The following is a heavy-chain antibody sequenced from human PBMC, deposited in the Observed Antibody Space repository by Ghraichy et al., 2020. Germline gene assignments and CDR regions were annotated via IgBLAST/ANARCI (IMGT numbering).Heavy chain of an antibody. V-gene: IGHV4-34*01. CDR3: ARSPQVVGATNVG. CDR1: GGSFSGYY. J-gene: IGHJ4*02. D-gene: IGHD1-26*01. CDR2: INHSGST. Sequence: SQTLSLTCAVYGGSFSGYYWSWMRQPPGKGLEWIGEINHSGSTNYNPSLKSRVTISVDTSKNQFSLKLSSVTAADTAVYYCARSPQVVGATNVGWGQGTLVIVSS.